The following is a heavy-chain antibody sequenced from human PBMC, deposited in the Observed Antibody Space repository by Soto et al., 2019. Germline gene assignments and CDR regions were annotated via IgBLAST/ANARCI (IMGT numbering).Heavy chain of an antibody. CDR3: TRLISAAQDY. CDR1: GFVFKDSS. CDR2: IRDRAYNYAT. Sequence: EVLXXESGGGLVQPGGSLKLSCAASGFVFKDSSIHWVRQASGKGLEWVGRIRDRAYNYATAYAASXEXXXXXXXXXXXXXXXXXXXXXXXXXTAXXYCTRLISAAQDYWGQGTLVTV. D-gene: IGHD3-10*01. V-gene: IGHV3-73*01. J-gene: IGHJ4*02.